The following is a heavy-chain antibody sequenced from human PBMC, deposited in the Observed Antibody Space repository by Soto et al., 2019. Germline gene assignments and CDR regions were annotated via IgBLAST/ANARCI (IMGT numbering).Heavy chain of an antibody. CDR2: ISYDGSNK. CDR1: GFTFSSYG. Sequence: PGGSLRLSCAASGFTFSSYGMHWVRQAPGKGLEWVAVISYDGSNKYYADSVKGRFTISRDNSKNSLYLQMNSLRAEDTAVYYCARQLFNYDILTGYYIHYYGMDVWGQGTTVTVSS. CDR3: ARQLFNYDILTGYYIHYYGMDV. D-gene: IGHD3-9*01. J-gene: IGHJ6*02. V-gene: IGHV3-30*03.